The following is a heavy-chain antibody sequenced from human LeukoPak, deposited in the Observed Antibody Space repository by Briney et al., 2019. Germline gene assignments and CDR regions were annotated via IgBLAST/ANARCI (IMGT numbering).Heavy chain of an antibody. CDR1: GFTFSSYS. CDR2: ISRSSGYI. V-gene: IGHV3-21*01. Sequence: PGGSLRLSCAASGFTFSSYSMNWVRQPPGKGREWVSSISRSSGYIYYADSVKGRFTISRDNAKNSLYLQMNSLRAEDTAVYYCARDPGGVGFDYWGQGTLVTVSS. J-gene: IGHJ4*02. CDR3: ARDPGGVGFDY. D-gene: IGHD3-16*01.